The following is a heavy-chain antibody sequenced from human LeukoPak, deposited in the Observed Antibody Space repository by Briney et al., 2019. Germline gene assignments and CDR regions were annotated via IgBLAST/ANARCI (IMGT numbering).Heavy chain of an antibody. Sequence: GGSLRLSCAASGFTFSDYYMSWIRQAPGKGLEWVSYISSSGSTIYYADSVKGRFIISRDNARNSLYLQMSSLRAEDTAVCYCARDRGTQQLEFDYWGQGTLVTVSS. CDR3: ARDRGTQQLEFDY. J-gene: IGHJ4*02. CDR2: ISSSGSTI. D-gene: IGHD6-13*01. CDR1: GFTFSDYY. V-gene: IGHV3-11*01.